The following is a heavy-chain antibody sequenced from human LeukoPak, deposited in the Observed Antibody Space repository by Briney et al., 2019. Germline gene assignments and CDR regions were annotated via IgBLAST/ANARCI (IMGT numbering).Heavy chain of an antibody. CDR1: GYSFTSYW. J-gene: IGHJ4*02. Sequence: KPGESLKISCKGSGYSFTSYWIGWVRQMPGKGLEWMGIIYPGDSDTRYSPSFQGQVTISADKSISTAYLQWSSLKASDTAMYYCARQLTYYDSSGYCFDYWGQGTLVTASS. D-gene: IGHD3-22*01. V-gene: IGHV5-51*01. CDR3: ARQLTYYDSSGYCFDY. CDR2: IYPGDSDT.